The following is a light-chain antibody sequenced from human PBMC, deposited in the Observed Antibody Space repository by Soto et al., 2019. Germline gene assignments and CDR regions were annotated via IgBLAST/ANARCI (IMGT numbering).Light chain of an antibody. CDR3: HQYGSSPLT. Sequence: EIVLTQSPGTLSLSPGESATLSCRASQSVRSNYLAWYQQKPGQAPRLLIFGASNRATGIPPRFSGRGSGTDFTLTISRLEPEDFAVYYCHQYGSSPLTFGGGTKVDIK. CDR2: GAS. V-gene: IGKV3-20*01. J-gene: IGKJ4*01. CDR1: QSVRSNY.